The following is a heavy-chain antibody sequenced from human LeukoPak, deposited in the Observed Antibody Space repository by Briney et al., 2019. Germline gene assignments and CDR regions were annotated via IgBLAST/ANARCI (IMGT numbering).Heavy chain of an antibody. D-gene: IGHD3-10*01. CDR1: GYSFTSYD. Sequence: ASVKVSCKSSGYSFTSYDINWVRQATAQGLEWMGEMNPNSGNTCYAQMFQDRVTMTTNTSISTAYMELSSLRSEDTAVYYCARREYGSGSYHLVYWGQGTLVTVSS. CDR3: ARREYGSGSYHLVY. V-gene: IGHV1-8*01. CDR2: MNPNSGNT. J-gene: IGHJ4*02.